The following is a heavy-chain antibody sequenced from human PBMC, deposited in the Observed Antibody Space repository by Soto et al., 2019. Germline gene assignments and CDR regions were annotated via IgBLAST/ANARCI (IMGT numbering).Heavy chain of an antibody. D-gene: IGHD3-10*01. CDR1: GGSFSGYY. CDR3: ARGFPSRPPTYYYGSGSYCLPGRCPSNWFDP. V-gene: IGHV4-34*01. Sequence: SETLSLTCAVYGGSFSGYYWSWIRQPPGKGLEWIGEINHSGSTNYNPSLKSRVTISVDTSKNQFSLKLSSVTAADTAVYYCARGFPSRPPTYYYGSGSYCLPGRCPSNWFDPWGQGTLVTVSS. CDR2: INHSGST. J-gene: IGHJ5*02.